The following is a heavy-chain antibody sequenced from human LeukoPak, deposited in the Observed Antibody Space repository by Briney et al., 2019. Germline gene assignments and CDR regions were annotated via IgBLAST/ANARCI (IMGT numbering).Heavy chain of an antibody. D-gene: IGHD2-2*01. V-gene: IGHV4-59*08. CDR2: IYDSGST. CDR3: ARGVVPDYNWFDP. Sequence: PSETLSLTCAVSGGSIGSYYWSWIRQPPGKGLEWIGYIYDSGSTNYNPSLKSRVTISVDRPKNQFSLKLSSVTAADTAVYYCARGVVPDYNWFDPWGQGTLVTVSS. J-gene: IGHJ5*02. CDR1: GGSIGSYY.